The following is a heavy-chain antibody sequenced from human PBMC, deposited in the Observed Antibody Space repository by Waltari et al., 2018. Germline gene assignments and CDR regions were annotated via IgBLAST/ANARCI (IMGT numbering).Heavy chain of an antibody. J-gene: IGHJ4*02. CDR3: ARGEDTGSDY. CDR2: FIPILGIA. V-gene: IGHV1-69*02. Sequence: QVQLVQSGAEVKKPGSSVKVSCKASGGTFSSYTISWVRQAPGQGLEWMGRFIPILGIANYAQKFQGRVTITADKSTSTAYMELSSLRSEDTAVYYCARGEDTGSDYWGQGTLVTVSS. CDR1: GGTFSSYT. D-gene: IGHD1-26*01.